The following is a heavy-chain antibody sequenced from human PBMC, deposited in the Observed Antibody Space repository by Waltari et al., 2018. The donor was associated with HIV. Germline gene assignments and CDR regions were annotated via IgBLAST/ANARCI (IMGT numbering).Heavy chain of an antibody. CDR1: GFTFSTYW. D-gene: IGHD3-22*01. V-gene: IGHV3-74*01. J-gene: IGHJ4*02. CDR3: ARGGTTTMNF. Sequence: EVQLVESGGGSVQPGGSLRLSCAASGFTFSTYWMHWVRQGPGKGLMWVSRINSDGSYTSYADSVKGRFTISRDNAKDTLYLQMNSLRAEDTAVYYCARGGTTTMNFWGQGTLVTVSS. CDR2: INSDGSYT.